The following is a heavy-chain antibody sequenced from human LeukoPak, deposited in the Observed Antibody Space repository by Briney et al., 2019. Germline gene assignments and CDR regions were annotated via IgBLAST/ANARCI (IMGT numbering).Heavy chain of an antibody. Sequence: PSETLSLTCTVSGYSITSGGYYWSWIRQYPGKGLEWIGYIYYSGSTHYNPSLKSRVTISVDTSKNQFSLILTSVTAADTAVYYCARGAYSNHRWFDPWGQGALVTVSS. CDR3: ARGAYSNHRWFDP. J-gene: IGHJ5*02. D-gene: IGHD4-11*01. CDR1: GYSITSGGYY. CDR2: IYYSGST. V-gene: IGHV4-31*03.